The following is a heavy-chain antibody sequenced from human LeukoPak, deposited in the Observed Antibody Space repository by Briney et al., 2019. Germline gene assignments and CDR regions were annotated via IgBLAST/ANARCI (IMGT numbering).Heavy chain of an antibody. CDR2: ISGSGGST. J-gene: IGHJ4*02. V-gene: IGHV3-23*01. Sequence: PGGSLRLSCAASGFTFSSYAMSWVRQAPGKGLEWVSAISGSGGSTYYADSVKGRFTISRDNSRNTLYLQVNSLRAEDTAVYYCARVPYDSIAYHYFDYWGQGTLVSVSS. D-gene: IGHD3-22*01. CDR1: GFTFSSYA. CDR3: ARVPYDSIAYHYFDY.